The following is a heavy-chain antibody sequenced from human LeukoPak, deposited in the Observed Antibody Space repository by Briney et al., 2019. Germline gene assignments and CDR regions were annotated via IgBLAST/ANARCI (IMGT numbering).Heavy chain of an antibody. V-gene: IGHV4-30-4*01. J-gene: IGHJ3*02. CDR1: GGSISSADYY. Sequence: SETLSLTCTVSGGSISSADYYWGWIRQPPGTGLECIGYIYYSGSTDYNPSLRSRVTISVDTSKNQFSLKLNSVTAADTAVYYCVRPEYGFDVFDIWGQGTMVTVSS. CDR3: VRPEYGFDVFDI. CDR2: IYYSGST. D-gene: IGHD4-17*01.